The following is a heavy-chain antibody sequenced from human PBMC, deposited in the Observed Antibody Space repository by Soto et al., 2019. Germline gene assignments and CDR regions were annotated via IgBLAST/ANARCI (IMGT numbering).Heavy chain of an antibody. J-gene: IGHJ5*02. Sequence: QVQLQESGPGLVKPSQTLSLTCTVSGDSMGSGDYYWTWIRQPPGKGLEWIGYIYYIGTTFYNPALETRVNISVDTSKNHFSLRLTSVTAADTGVYYCSRGSTYYGFLTWGQGTLVTVSS. D-gene: IGHD3-10*01. V-gene: IGHV4-30-4*01. CDR1: GDSMGSGDYY. CDR3: SRGSTYYGFLT. CDR2: IYYIGTT.